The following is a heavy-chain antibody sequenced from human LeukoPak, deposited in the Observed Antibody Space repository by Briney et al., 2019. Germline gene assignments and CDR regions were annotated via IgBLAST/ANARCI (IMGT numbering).Heavy chain of an antibody. Sequence: GGSLRLSCAASGFTFDDYGMSWVRQAPGKGLEWVSGINWNGGSTGYADSVKGRFTISRDNAKNSLYLQMNSLRAEDTALYSCARESYDILTGYYNVDYWGQGTLVTVSS. V-gene: IGHV3-20*04. D-gene: IGHD3-9*01. CDR1: GFTFDDYG. J-gene: IGHJ4*02. CDR3: ARESYDILTGYYNVDY. CDR2: INWNGGST.